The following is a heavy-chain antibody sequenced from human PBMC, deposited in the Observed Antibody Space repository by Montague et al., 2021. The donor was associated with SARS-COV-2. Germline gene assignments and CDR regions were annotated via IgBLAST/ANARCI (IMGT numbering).Heavy chain of an antibody. CDR3: ATTPGRVGEFHFDY. D-gene: IGHD3-10*01. J-gene: IGHJ4*02. Sequence: SGITNYNPSLKSRFTISIDTSKSQFSLKLGSVTTADTAVYYCATTPGRVGEFHFDYWGQGTLVIVSS. CDR2: SGIT. V-gene: IGHV4-59*01.